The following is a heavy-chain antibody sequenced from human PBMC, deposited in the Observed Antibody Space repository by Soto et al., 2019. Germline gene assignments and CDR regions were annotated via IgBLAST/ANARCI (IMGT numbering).Heavy chain of an antibody. V-gene: IGHV4-59*01. CDR3: ARAPMVLSRSYFDS. Sequence: PSETLSLTCNVSVGSISNFYWSWIRQPPGKGLEWIGYISYSGNTNYNPSLKSRVSISVDTSKNQLSLNLTSVTAADTAVYYCARAPMVLSRSYFDSWGQGTPVTVSS. J-gene: IGHJ4*02. CDR1: VGSISNFY. CDR2: ISYSGNT. D-gene: IGHD2-8*01.